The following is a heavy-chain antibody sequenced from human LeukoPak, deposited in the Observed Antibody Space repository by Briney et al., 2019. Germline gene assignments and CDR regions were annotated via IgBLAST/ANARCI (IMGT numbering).Heavy chain of an antibody. CDR2: ISGSGGST. V-gene: IGHV3-23*01. Sequence: GGSLRLSCSASGFTFSSYAMSWVRQAPGKGLEWVSAISGSGGSTYYTDSVKGRFTISRDNSKNTLYLQMNSLRAEDTAVFYCAKDSYGHRSKYYFDYWGQGTLVTVSS. CDR1: GFTFSSYA. J-gene: IGHJ4*02. CDR3: AKDSYGHRSKYYFDY. D-gene: IGHD5-18*01.